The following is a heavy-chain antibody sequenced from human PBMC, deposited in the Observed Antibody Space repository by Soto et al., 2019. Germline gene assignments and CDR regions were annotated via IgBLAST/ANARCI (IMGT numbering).Heavy chain of an antibody. Sequence: GESLKISCKGSGYNFDTYWINWVRQTPGKGLEWMGRIDPNDSKTKYSPSLEGHITISVDKSISTTYLQWSSLKASDTAIYYCARRIAAAGGYYYYAFDVWGQGTAVTVSS. CDR3: ARRIAAAGGYYYYAFDV. D-gene: IGHD6-13*01. J-gene: IGHJ6*02. CDR1: GYNFDTYW. V-gene: IGHV5-10-1*01. CDR2: IDPNDSKT.